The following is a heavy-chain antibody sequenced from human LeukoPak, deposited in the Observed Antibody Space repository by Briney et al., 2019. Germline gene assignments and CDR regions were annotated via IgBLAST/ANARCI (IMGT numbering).Heavy chain of an antibody. Sequence: GGSLRLSCAASGFTFSNYNMNWVRQAPGRGLEWVSSISSSSSYIYYADSVKGRFTTSRDNAKNSLFLQMNSLRVEDTAVYYCARDLSSYYDSRGYCRFDYWGQGTLVTVSS. V-gene: IGHV3-21*01. CDR1: GFTFSNYN. D-gene: IGHD3-22*01. J-gene: IGHJ4*02. CDR2: ISSSSSYI. CDR3: ARDLSSYYDSRGYCRFDY.